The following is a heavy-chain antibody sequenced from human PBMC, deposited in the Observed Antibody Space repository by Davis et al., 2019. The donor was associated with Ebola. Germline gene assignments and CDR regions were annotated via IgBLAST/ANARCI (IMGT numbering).Heavy chain of an antibody. CDR2: ISWDSGSI. D-gene: IGHD2-8*01. Sequence: SLKISCAASGFTFDDYAMHWVRQAPGKGLEWVSGISWDSGSIGYADSVKGRFTISGDNAKNSLYLQMNSLRAEDTALYYCAKADLNGDYWGQGTLVTVSS. CDR1: GFTFDDYA. V-gene: IGHV3-9*01. CDR3: AKADLNGDY. J-gene: IGHJ4*02.